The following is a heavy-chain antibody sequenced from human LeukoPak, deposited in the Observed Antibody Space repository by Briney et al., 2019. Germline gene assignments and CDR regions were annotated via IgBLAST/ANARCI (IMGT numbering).Heavy chain of an antibody. J-gene: IGHJ4*02. CDR2: IYSSGST. V-gene: IGHV4-4*07. CDR3: ARGVSNLDY. Sequence: SETLSLTCTVSGGSISSYVWTWIRQPAGKGLEWIGRIYSSGSTNYNPSLTSRLTMSVDTSKNPFSLKLTSVTAADTAVYYCARGVSNLDYWGQGTLVTVSS. CDR1: GGSISSYV. D-gene: IGHD3-10*01.